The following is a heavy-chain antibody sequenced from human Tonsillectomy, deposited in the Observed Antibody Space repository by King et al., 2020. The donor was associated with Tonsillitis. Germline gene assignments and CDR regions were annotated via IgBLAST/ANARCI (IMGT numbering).Heavy chain of an antibody. CDR3: TTDWHDYVWGSYRPFHY. CDR1: VFTFINAW. Sequence: VQLVESGGGLVKPGGSLRLSCTASVFTFINAWMIWVRLAPGKGLEWVGHIKSNSDGGATDYSAPVKGTFTISRDDSKSTLYLQMNSLQTGDTAVYFCTTDWHDYVWGSYRPFHYWGQGTLVTVSS. CDR2: IKSNSDGGAT. D-gene: IGHD3-16*02. J-gene: IGHJ4*02. V-gene: IGHV3-15*07.